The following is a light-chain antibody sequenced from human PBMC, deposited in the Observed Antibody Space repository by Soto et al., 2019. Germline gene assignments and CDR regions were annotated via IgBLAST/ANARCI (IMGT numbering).Light chain of an antibody. Sequence: VLTQSLHTLSLSPGERATLSCRASQSVSNNYLAWYQQKPGQAPRLLIYGASNRATGIPDRFSGSGSGTDFTLTISRLEDEDVAVYYCQQYGSSGTFGQGTKVDIK. CDR2: GAS. J-gene: IGKJ1*01. CDR3: QQYGSSGT. V-gene: IGKV3-20*01. CDR1: QSVSNNY.